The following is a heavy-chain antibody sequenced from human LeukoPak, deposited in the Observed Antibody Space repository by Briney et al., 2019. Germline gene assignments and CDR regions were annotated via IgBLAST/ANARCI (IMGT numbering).Heavy chain of an antibody. Sequence: GGSLRLSCAASGFTFANYAMSWVRQAPGQGLEWVAGISSSGVTTYYADSVKGRFTISRDNSKNSLYLQMNSLRAEDTAVYYCARANYGDYTFDYWGQGTLVTVSS. CDR2: ISSSGVTT. CDR3: ARANYGDYTFDY. J-gene: IGHJ4*02. CDR1: GFTFANYA. V-gene: IGHV3-23*01. D-gene: IGHD4-17*01.